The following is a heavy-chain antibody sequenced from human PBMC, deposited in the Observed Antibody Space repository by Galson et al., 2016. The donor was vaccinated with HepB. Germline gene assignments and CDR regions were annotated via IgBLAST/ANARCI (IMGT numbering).Heavy chain of an antibody. CDR1: GGTFGSYA. J-gene: IGHJ3*02. CDR3: AKGLPATTPLRDTFDI. V-gene: IGHV1-69*13. CDR2: VIPIFGTT. D-gene: IGHD2-15*01. Sequence: SVKVSCKASGGTFGSYAISWVRQAPGQGLEFMGGVIPIFGTTQYAQKLHDRVTITADESTSTAYMELSSLRSEDTAVYYCAKGLPATTPLRDTFDIWGQGTMVTVSS.